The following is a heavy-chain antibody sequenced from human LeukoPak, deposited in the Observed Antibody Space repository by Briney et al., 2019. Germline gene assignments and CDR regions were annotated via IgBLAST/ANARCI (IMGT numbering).Heavy chain of an antibody. CDR3: ARDVVGSLDY. Sequence: GGSLRLSWAASGFTFSSYWMAWVRQAPGKGLEWVANIKGDESARHQADSVKGRFTISRDNTRNSLYLQMTSLRGDDTAVYYCARDVVGSLDYWGQGTLVTVSS. V-gene: IGHV3-7*01. CDR2: IKGDESAR. CDR1: GFTFSSYW. J-gene: IGHJ4*02. D-gene: IGHD1-26*01.